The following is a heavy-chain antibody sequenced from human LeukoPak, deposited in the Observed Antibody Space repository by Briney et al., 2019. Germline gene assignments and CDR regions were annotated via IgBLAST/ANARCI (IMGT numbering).Heavy chain of an antibody. CDR3: ARDYNWGLDY. Sequence: GGSLRLSCAASGFTYSSYWMSWVRQAPGKGLEWVANIKEDGSEKYHVDSVKGRFTISRDNAKNSLYLQMNSLRAEDTAVYCCARDYNWGLDYWGQGTLVTVSS. J-gene: IGHJ4*02. D-gene: IGHD1-1*01. CDR2: IKEDGSEK. V-gene: IGHV3-7*01. CDR1: GFTYSSYW.